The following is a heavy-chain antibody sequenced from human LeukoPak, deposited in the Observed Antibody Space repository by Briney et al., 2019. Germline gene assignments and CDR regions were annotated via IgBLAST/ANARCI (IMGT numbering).Heavy chain of an antibody. Sequence: KTGGSLRLSCAASGFTFSSYSMNWVRQAPGKGLEWVSSISSSSSYIYYADSVKGRFTISRDNAKNSLYLQMNSLRAEDTAVYYCAREQQWLVRGDAFDIWGQGTMVTVSS. CDR3: AREQQWLVRGDAFDI. J-gene: IGHJ3*02. D-gene: IGHD6-19*01. V-gene: IGHV3-21*01. CDR2: ISSSSSYI. CDR1: GFTFSSYS.